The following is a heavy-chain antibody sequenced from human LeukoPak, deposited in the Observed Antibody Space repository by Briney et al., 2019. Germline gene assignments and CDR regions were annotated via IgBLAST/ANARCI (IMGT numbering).Heavy chain of an antibody. CDR3: AKESFAGYLYDYVWGSYRYGYLDY. CDR2: IKQDGSEK. V-gene: IGHV3-7*01. Sequence: GGSLRLSCAASGFTFSSYWMSWVRQAPGKGLEWVANIKQDGSEKYYVDSVKGRFTISRDNSKNTLYLQMNSLRAEDTAVYYCAKESFAGYLYDYVWGSYRYGYLDYWGQGTLVTVSS. J-gene: IGHJ4*02. D-gene: IGHD3-16*02. CDR1: GFTFSSYW.